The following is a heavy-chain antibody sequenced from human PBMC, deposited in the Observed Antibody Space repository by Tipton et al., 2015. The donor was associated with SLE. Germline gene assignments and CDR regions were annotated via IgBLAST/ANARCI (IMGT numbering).Heavy chain of an antibody. CDR2: INHSGST. D-gene: IGHD6-13*01. Sequence: TLSLTFTVSGGSISSGSYYWSWIRQPPGKGLEWIGYINHSGSTNYNPSLKSRVTISVDTSKNQFSLKLSSVTAADTAVYYCARSIGYSSSSNGFDPWGQGTLVTVSS. J-gene: IGHJ5*02. CDR1: GGSISSGSYY. V-gene: IGHV4-61*01. CDR3: ARSIGYSSSSNGFDP.